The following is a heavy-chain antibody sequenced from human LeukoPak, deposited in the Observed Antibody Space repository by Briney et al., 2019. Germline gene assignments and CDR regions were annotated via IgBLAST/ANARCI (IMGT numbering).Heavy chain of an antibody. CDR1: GFTFSNYW. J-gene: IGHJ1*01. CDR2: IRTDGSEK. CDR3: ATYSSLNRREFQY. Sequence: GGSLRLSCEGSGFTFSNYWMGWVRQAPGKGPQWVANIRTDGSEKYYVDSVKGRFTISRDNAKNSLYLQMNSLRAEDTAVYYCATYSSLNRREFQYWGQGTLLTVSS. V-gene: IGHV3-7*01. D-gene: IGHD3-22*01.